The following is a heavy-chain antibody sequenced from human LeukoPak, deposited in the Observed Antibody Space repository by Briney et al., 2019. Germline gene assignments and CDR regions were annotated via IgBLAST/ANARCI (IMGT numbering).Heavy chain of an antibody. J-gene: IGHJ6*02. CDR3: AAEYYDILTGSNYYYGMDV. V-gene: IGHV3-23*01. D-gene: IGHD3-9*01. Sequence: GGSLRLSCAASGFTFSSYAMSWVRQAPGKGLEWVSAISGSGGSTYYADSVKGRFTISRDNSKHTLYLQMNSLRAEDTAVYYCAAEYYDILTGSNYYYGMDVWGQGTTVTVSS. CDR2: ISGSGGST. CDR1: GFTFSSYA.